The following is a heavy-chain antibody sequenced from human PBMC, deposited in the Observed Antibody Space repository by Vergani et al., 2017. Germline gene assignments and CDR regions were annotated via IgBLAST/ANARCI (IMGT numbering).Heavy chain of an antibody. CDR1: GVSIKSRYY. V-gene: IGHV4-4*07. CDR3: ARAEFSANYYGQSFYLDY. D-gene: IGHD3-22*01. J-gene: IGHJ4*02. CDR2: VYFTGST. Sequence: QVQLQESGPGLVKSSQTLSLTCRVSGVSIKSRYYWTWVRQPAGKGIEWLGRVYFTGSTNYNPSLSSRLSLSIDTALNEFSLKLHSVSAGDTAMYFCARAEFSANYYGQSFYLDYWGQGFPVTVSS.